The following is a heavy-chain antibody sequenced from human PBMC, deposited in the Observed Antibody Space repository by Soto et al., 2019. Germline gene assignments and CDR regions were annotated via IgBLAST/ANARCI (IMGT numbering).Heavy chain of an antibody. CDR2: IKPSGGSR. CDR1: GYIFSSFY. V-gene: IGHV1-46*03. Sequence: GASVKVSCKAPGYIFSSFYIHWVRQAPGQGLEWMGIIKPSGGSRSYAQKFLGRVTLTRDTSTNTVYMELSSLRSEDTAMYFCASDSNSRVFDNWGQGTLVTVSS. D-gene: IGHD6-13*01. CDR3: ASDSNSRVFDN. J-gene: IGHJ4*02.